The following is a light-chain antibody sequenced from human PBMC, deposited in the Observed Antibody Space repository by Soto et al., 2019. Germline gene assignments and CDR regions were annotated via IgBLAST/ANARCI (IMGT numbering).Light chain of an antibody. CDR3: QQRSNLPLFT. CDR2: DTS. J-gene: IGKJ3*01. CDR1: QSISRY. V-gene: IGKV3-11*01. Sequence: EIVLTQSPATLSLSPGEGATLSCRASQSISRYLAWYQQKPGQAPRLLIYDTSKRAIGIPARFSGSGSGTDFTLTISSLEPEDFGVYYCQQRSNLPLFTFGPGTIVDIK.